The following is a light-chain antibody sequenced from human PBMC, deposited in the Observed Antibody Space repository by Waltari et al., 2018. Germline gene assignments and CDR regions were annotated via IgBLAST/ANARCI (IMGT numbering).Light chain of an antibody. CDR2: DAS. V-gene: IGKV3-11*01. Sequence: EIVLTQDPTTLSLSPGERATLSCRASQSVANYLAWYQQKTGQAPRLLIFDASNRATGSPARFSGSGSGTDFTLTISSLEPEDFAVYYCQQRSDWPTFGGGTKVEIK. CDR1: QSVANY. J-gene: IGKJ4*01. CDR3: QQRSDWPT.